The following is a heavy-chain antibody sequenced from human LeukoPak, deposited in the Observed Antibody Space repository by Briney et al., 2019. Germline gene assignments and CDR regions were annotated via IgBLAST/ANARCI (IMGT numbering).Heavy chain of an antibody. D-gene: IGHD3-10*01. V-gene: IGHV4-59*01. CDR2: IYYTGSI. CDR1: GGSISSYY. CDR3: ARGRSTMVRSAAFDI. Sequence: SETLSLTCTVSGGSISSYYCSWIRQPPGKGLEWIGYIYYTGSINYNPSLKSRVTMSIDTSNNQFSLKLSSVTAADTAVYYCARGRSTMVRSAAFDIWGQGTMVIVSS. J-gene: IGHJ3*02.